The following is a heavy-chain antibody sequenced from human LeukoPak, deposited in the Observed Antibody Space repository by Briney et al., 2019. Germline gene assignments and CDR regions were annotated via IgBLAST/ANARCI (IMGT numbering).Heavy chain of an antibody. CDR1: GYTFSNYA. CDR2: ISTYTGNT. J-gene: IGHJ6*02. V-gene: IGHV1-18*01. Sequence: ASVKVSCKTSGYTFSNYAISWVRQAPGQGLGWMGWISTYTGNTKYAQKFQGRVTMTTETSTSTAFMELRSLESDDTAVYYCARDYGSGTYSLYYYGLDVWGQGTTVTVSS. CDR3: ARDYGSGTYSLYYYGLDV. D-gene: IGHD3-10*01.